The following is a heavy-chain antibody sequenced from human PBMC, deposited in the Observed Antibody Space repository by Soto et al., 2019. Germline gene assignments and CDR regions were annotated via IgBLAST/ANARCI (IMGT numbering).Heavy chain of an antibody. Sequence: ASVKVSCAASGFTFSSYAMSWVRQAPGKGLEWVSAISGSGGSTYYADSVKGRFTISRDNSKNTLYLQMNSLRAEDTAVYYCAKALVGPYYYYYGMDVWGQGTTVTVSS. J-gene: IGHJ6*02. CDR3: AKALVGPYYYYYGMDV. CDR2: ISGSGGST. V-gene: IGHV3-23*01. D-gene: IGHD2-8*02. CDR1: GFTFSSYA.